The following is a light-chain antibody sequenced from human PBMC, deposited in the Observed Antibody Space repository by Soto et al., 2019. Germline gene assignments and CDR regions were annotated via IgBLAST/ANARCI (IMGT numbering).Light chain of an antibody. CDR2: DAS. CDR1: QSVSSY. Sequence: EIVLTQSPATLSKSPGERDTLSCRASQSVSSYLAWYQQKPGQAPRLLIYDASNRATGIPARFSGSGSGTDFTLTISSLEPEDFAVYYCQQRSNWWTFGQGTKVEIK. J-gene: IGKJ1*01. CDR3: QQRSNWWT. V-gene: IGKV3-11*01.